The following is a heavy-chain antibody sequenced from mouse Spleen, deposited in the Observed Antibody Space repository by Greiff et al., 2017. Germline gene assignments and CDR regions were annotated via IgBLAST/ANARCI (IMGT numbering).Heavy chain of an antibody. V-gene: IGHV5-9-3*01. J-gene: IGHJ1*01. CDR2: ISSGGSYT. CDR1: GFTFSSYA. Sequence: EVHLVESGGGLVKPGGSLKLSCAASGFTFSSYAMSWVRQTPEKRLEWVATISSGGSYTYYPDSVKGRFTISRDNAKNTLYLQMSSLRSEDTAMYYCASGYDEWYFDVWGAGTTVTVSS. CDR3: ASGYDEWYFDV. D-gene: IGHD2-2*01.